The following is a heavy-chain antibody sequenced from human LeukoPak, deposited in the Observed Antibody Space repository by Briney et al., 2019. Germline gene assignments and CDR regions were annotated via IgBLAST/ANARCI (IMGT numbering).Heavy chain of an antibody. J-gene: IGHJ4*02. V-gene: IGHV3-30*02. D-gene: IGHD1-26*01. Sequence: GGSLRLSCAASGFSFSTYGMHWVRQAPGKGLEWVAYIRSDGSNIYYADSVKGRFTISRDNSKNTLYLQMNSLRAEDTAVYYCAKRPEGSYYFDYWGQGTLVTVSS. CDR3: AKRPEGSYYFDY. CDR1: GFSFSTYG. CDR2: IRSDGSNI.